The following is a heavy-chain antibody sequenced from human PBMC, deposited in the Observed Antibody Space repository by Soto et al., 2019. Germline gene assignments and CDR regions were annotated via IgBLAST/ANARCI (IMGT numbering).Heavy chain of an antibody. CDR2: IIPIFGTA. J-gene: IGHJ5*02. Sequence: SVKVSCKASGGTFSSYAISWVRQAPGQGLEWMEGIIPIFGTANYAQKFQGRVTITADESTSTAYMELSSLRSEDTAVYYCASPKPRIYSYGPGGWFDPWGQGTMVTVSS. CDR3: ASPKPRIYSYGPGGWFDP. V-gene: IGHV1-69*13. CDR1: GGTFSSYA. D-gene: IGHD5-18*01.